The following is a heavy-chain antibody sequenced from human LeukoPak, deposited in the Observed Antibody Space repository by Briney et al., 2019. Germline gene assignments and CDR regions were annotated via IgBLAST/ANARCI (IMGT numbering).Heavy chain of an antibody. J-gene: IGHJ6*03. D-gene: IGHD1-26*01. CDR3: ASYSGSYSYYYYYYMDA. Sequence: SETLSLTCAVSGGSISSDYWSWVRQPPGKGLEWIGYIYYSGGTNYNPSLKSRVTISVDTSKNQFSLMLNSVTAAATAVYYCASYSGSYSYYYYYYMDAWGTGNTVTVSS. V-gene: IGHV4-59*12. CDR2: IYYSGGT. CDR1: GGSISSDY.